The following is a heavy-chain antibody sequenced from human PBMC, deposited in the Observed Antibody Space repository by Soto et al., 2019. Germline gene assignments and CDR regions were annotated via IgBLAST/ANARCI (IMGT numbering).Heavy chain of an antibody. V-gene: IGHV3-33*01. Sequence: HLGGSVRLSCAASGFTFSSYGMHWVRQAPGKGLEWVAVIWYDGSNKYYADSVKGRFTISRDNSKNTLYLQMNSLRAEDTAVYYCARDGYCSGGSCYSVPVFDYWGQGTLVTVSS. CDR3: ARDGYCSGGSCYSVPVFDY. D-gene: IGHD2-15*01. J-gene: IGHJ4*02. CDR1: GFTFSSYG. CDR2: IWYDGSNK.